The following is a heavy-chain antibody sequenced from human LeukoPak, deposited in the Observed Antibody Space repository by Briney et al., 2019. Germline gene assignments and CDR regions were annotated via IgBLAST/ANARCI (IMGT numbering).Heavy chain of an antibody. Sequence: KPSETLSLTCSVSGGSISSYYWSWIRQPPGKGLEWIGYIFYSGRTNYNPSLKSRVTISVDTSKNQFSLTLSSVTAADTAVYYCARHRWHSQLAYFDYWGQGTLVTVSS. V-gene: IGHV4-59*08. D-gene: IGHD6-13*01. CDR1: GGSISSYY. CDR2: IFYSGRT. J-gene: IGHJ4*02. CDR3: ARHRWHSQLAYFDY.